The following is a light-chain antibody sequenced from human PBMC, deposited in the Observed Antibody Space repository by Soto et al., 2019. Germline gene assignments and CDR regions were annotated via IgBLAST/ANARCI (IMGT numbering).Light chain of an antibody. V-gene: IGKV3-15*01. CDR3: QQANSFPLT. CDR2: DAS. Sequence: EIVMTESPPTLSVSPGERATLSCRASQNVGSNLAWYQQKPGQAPRLLVYDASTRATGVPARFSGSGSGTDFTLTISSLQPEDFATYYCQQANSFPLTFGGGTKVDIK. CDR1: QNVGSN. J-gene: IGKJ4*01.